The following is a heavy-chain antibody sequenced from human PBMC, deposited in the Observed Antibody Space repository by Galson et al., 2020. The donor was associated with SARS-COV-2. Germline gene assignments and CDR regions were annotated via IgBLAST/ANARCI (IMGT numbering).Heavy chain of an antibody. CDR2: IEPSDSYT. CDR3: ARKSIMITFGGVIVRRHFDY. V-gene: IGHV5-10-1*01. D-gene: IGHD3-16*02. CDR1: GYSFTSYW. Sequence: GESLKISCKGSGYSFTSYWISWVRQMPGKGLEWMGRIEPSDSYTNYSPSFQGHVTISADKSISTAYLQWSSLKASDTAMYYCARKSIMITFGGVIVRRHFDYWGQGTLVTVSS. J-gene: IGHJ4*02.